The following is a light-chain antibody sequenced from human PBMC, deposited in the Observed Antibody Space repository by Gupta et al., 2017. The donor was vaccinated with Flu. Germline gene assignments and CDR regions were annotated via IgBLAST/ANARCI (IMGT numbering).Light chain of an antibody. CDR1: SSDVGSYNL. CDR3: CSYAGYGTVV. J-gene: IGLJ2*01. V-gene: IGLV2-23*01. Sequence: QSALTQPAPLFGSPGQSITISCTGTSSDVGSYNLVSWYQKQPGKAPKLMIYEATKRPSGVSNRFSGSKSGNTASLTISGLQAEDEADYYCCSYAGYGTVVFGGGTKVTVL. CDR2: EAT.